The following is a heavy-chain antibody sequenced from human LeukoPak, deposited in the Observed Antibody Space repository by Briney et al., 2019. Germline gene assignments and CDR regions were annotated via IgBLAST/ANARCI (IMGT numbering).Heavy chain of an antibody. CDR3: ASDGGNDAFDI. CDR1: GGTFSSYA. CDR2: IIPIFGTA. J-gene: IGHJ3*02. V-gene: IGHV1-69*05. Sequence: SVKVSCKASGGTFSSYAISWVRQSPGQGLEWMGGIIPIFGTANYAQKFQGRVTITTDESTSTAYMELSSLRSEDTAVYYCASDGGNDAFDIWGQGTMVTVSS.